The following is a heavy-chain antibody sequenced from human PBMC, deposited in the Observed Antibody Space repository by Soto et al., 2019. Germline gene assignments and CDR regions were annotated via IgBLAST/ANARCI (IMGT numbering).Heavy chain of an antibody. D-gene: IGHD6-13*01. CDR3: ARMMAASGMAFDY. CDR1: GYSFISSW. Sequence: EVQLVQSGAEVKKPGESLKISCQASGYSFISSWIGWVRQMPGKGLEWMGIIYPGDSDTRYSPSFQGQVTISADKSTSTAYLQWSSLKASDTATYYCARMMAASGMAFDYWGEGALVTVSS. V-gene: IGHV5-51*01. J-gene: IGHJ4*02. CDR2: IYPGDSDT.